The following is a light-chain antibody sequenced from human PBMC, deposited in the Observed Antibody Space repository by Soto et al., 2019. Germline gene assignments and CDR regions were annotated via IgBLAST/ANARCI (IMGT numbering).Light chain of an antibody. CDR2: DAS. CDR1: QSINIW. Sequence: DIQMTQSPSTLSASVGDRVTITCRARQSINIWLAWYQQKPGKAPKLLIYDASILESGVPSRFSGSGSGTEFTLTISSLQPDDFATYYSQQYNSYRTFGQGTKVDIK. CDR3: QQYNSYRT. J-gene: IGKJ1*01. V-gene: IGKV1-5*01.